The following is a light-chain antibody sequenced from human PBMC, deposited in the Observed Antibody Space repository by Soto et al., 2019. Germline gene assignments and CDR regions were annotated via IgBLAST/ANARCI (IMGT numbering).Light chain of an antibody. V-gene: IGKV3-15*01. Sequence: EIVLTQSPGTLSVSPGERATLSCRASQSVSSKLAWYQQKPGQAPRLLFYGASTGATVIPARFSGSGSGTEFTLSISSLQSEDFAVYYCQQYNNWPGTFGQGTKV. CDR1: QSVSSK. CDR3: QQYNNWPGT. CDR2: GAS. J-gene: IGKJ1*01.